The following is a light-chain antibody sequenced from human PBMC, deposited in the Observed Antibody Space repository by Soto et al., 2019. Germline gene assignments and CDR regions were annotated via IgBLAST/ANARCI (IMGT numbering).Light chain of an antibody. CDR2: YNN. J-gene: IGLJ3*02. V-gene: IGLV1-44*01. CDR3: AAWDDSLYGWV. CDR1: SSNIGSNT. Sequence: QSVLTQPPSASGTPGQGVTISCSGSSSNIGSNTVNWYQQLPGTAPTLLIYYNNQRPSGVPDRFSGSKSGTSASLAISGLQSEDEAHYYCAAWDDSLYGWVFGGGTKLTVL.